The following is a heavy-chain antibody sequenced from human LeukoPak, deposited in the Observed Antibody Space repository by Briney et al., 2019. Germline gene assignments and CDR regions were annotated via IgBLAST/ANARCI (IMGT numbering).Heavy chain of an antibody. J-gene: IGHJ4*02. CDR3: ARNEVY. CDR2: IYYSGST. Sequence: SETLSLTCTVSGGSISSYYWSWIRQPPGKGLEWIGYIYYSGSTNYNPSLKSRVTISVDTSKNQFSLKLSSVTAADTAVYYCARNEVYWGQGTLVTVSS. V-gene: IGHV4-59*01. CDR1: GGSISSYY.